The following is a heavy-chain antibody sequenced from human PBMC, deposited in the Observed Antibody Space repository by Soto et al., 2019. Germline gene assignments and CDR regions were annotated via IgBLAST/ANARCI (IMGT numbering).Heavy chain of an antibody. CDR3: AKDQKAMVRGLGLDQYYYAMGV. CDR2: ISGRGDRR. Sequence: GGSLRLSCAASGCTFSNYGMTWVRQAQGKGLEWVSGISGRGDRRNYAGSVKGRFTISRDNSKNTLYVQMNSLRADDTAVYYCAKDQKAMVRGLGLDQYYYAMGVWGQGTTVTVSS. V-gene: IGHV3-23*01. CDR1: GCTFSNYG. J-gene: IGHJ6*02. D-gene: IGHD3-10*01.